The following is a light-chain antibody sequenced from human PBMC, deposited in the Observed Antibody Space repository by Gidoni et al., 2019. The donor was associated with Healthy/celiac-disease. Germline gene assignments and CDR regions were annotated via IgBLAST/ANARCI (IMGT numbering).Light chain of an antibody. J-gene: IGKJ1*01. CDR2: KAS. V-gene: IGKV1-5*03. Sequence: DIQMTQSPSTLSASVGDRVTIPCRASQSISSWLAWYQPKPGQAPKLLIYKASSFESGVPSRFSGSGSGTEFTLTISSLQPDDFATYYCQQYNSYPRTFGQGTKVEIK. CDR3: QQYNSYPRT. CDR1: QSISSW.